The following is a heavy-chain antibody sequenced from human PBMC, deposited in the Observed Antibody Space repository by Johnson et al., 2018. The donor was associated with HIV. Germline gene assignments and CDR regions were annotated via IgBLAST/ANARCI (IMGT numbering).Heavy chain of an antibody. Sequence: EVQLVESGGGLVQPGRSLRLSCTASGFTFGGYAMSWVRQAPGKGLEWVGFIRSKAYGGTTTYAVSVQGRFTISRDDSKRIPYLQMNSLKTEDTAVYYCTRAEWNDAFDIWGQGTMVTVSS. CDR2: IRSKAYGGTT. J-gene: IGHJ3*02. CDR3: TRAEWNDAFDI. CDR1: GFTFGGYA. V-gene: IGHV3-49*04. D-gene: IGHD1-1*01.